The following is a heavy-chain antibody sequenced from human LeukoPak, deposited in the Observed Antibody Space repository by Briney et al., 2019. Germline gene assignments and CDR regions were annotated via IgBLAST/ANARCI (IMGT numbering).Heavy chain of an antibody. D-gene: IGHD6-19*01. V-gene: IGHV1-46*01. J-gene: IGHJ4*02. CDR2: INPSGGST. CDR3: ARDSDSSGWYRDFDY. Sequence: ASVKVSCKASGYTFTSYYMHWVRQAPGQGLEWMGIINPSGGSTSYAQKFQGRLTMTRDTSTSTVYMELSSLRSEDTAVYYCARDSDSSGWYRDFDYWGQGTLVTVSS. CDR1: GYTFTSYY.